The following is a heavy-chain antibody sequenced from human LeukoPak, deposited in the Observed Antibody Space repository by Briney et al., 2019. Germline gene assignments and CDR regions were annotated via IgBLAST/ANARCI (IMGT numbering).Heavy chain of an antibody. CDR1: GGSISRNTHY. CDR3: AEHLSLNYASGTGWT. D-gene: IGHD3-10*01. CDR2: IHYSGST. V-gene: IGHV4-39*01. J-gene: IGHJ5*02. Sequence: PSETLSLTCSVSGGSISRNTHYCGWIRQPPGKGLEWIGSIHYSGSTYYNPSLKSRVTISLDTSKNQFSLKVTSVTAADTANYCAEHLSLNYASGTGWTWGQGTLVAVSS.